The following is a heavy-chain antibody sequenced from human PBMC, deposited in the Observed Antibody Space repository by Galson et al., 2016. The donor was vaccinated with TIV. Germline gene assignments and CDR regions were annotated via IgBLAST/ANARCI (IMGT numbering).Heavy chain of an antibody. V-gene: IGHV1-69*01. D-gene: IGHD1-26*01. CDR2: IIPTFRTS. CDR3: VRGMGATTYYQYGMDV. Sequence: VKVSCKASGGTFNKYAISWVRQAPGQGLEWMGGIIPTFRTSRYAQKFQGRVTITADEYMSTVDMELSSLRSEDTAVYYCVRGMGATTYYQYGMDVWGQGTTVTVSS. CDR1: GGTFNKYA. J-gene: IGHJ6*02.